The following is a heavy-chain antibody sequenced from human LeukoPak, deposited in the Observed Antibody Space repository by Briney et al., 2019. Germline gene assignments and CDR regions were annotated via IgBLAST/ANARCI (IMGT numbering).Heavy chain of an antibody. CDR1: GYTFTSYG. Sequence: ASVKVSCKASGYTFTSYGINWVRQAPGQGLEWMGWISAYNGNTNYAQKLQGRVTMTTDTSTSTAYMELRSLRSDDTAVYYCARVLGYCSSTSCYEIYNWFDPWGQGTLVTVSS. V-gene: IGHV1-18*01. D-gene: IGHD2-2*01. CDR2: ISAYNGNT. CDR3: ARVLGYCSSTSCYEIYNWFDP. J-gene: IGHJ5*02.